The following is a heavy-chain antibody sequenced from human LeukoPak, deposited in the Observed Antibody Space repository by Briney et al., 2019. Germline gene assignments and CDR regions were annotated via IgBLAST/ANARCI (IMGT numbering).Heavy chain of an antibody. J-gene: IGHJ3*02. CDR1: GYTFTSYD. CDR2: MNPNSGNT. CDR3: ARAPTVVNDAFDI. D-gene: IGHD4-23*01. V-gene: IGHV1-8*01. Sequence: ASVKVSCKASGYTFTSYDINWVRQATGQGLEWMGWMNPNSGNTGYAQKFQGRVTMTRNTSISTAYMELSSLRSEDTAVYYCARAPTVVNDAFDIWGQGTMVTVSS.